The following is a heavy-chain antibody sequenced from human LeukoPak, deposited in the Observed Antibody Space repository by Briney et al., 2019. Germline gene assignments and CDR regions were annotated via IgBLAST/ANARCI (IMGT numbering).Heavy chain of an antibody. CDR2: ISPNSGGT. J-gene: IGHJ3*02. D-gene: IGHD5-24*01. V-gene: IGHV1-2*02. CDR1: GYTFTGYY. Sequence: ASVKASCKASGYTFTGYYMHWVRQAPGQGLEWMGWISPNSGGTNYAQKFQGRVTMTRDTSISTAYMELSRLRSDDTAVYYCARDLAFGEMVTNRGAFDIWGQGTMVTVSS. CDR3: ARDLAFGEMVTNRGAFDI.